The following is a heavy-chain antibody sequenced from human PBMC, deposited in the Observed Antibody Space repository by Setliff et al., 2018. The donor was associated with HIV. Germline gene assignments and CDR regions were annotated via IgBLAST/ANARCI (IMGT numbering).Heavy chain of an antibody. CDR2: VNAGNGNT. J-gene: IGHJ4*02. Sequence: GASVKVSCKASGYTFTTYAMHWVRQAPGQRLEWMGWVNAGNGNTKYSQKSQGRVTITRDTSASTAYMELSSLRSEDTAVYYCARTLFPSSSLFKYWGQGTLVTVSS. CDR3: ARTLFPSSSLFKY. V-gene: IGHV1-3*01. D-gene: IGHD6-13*01. CDR1: GYTFTTYA.